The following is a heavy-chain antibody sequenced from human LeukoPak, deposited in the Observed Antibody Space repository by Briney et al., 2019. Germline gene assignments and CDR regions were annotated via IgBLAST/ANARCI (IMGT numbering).Heavy chain of an antibody. J-gene: IGHJ6*02. V-gene: IGHV3-7*01. D-gene: IGHD3-10*01. CDR2: IKQDGSEK. CDR3: ARRVTMVRGVLTYGMDV. CDR1: GFTFSSYW. Sequence: GGSLRLSCAASGFTFSSYWMSWVRQAPGKGLEWVANIKQDGSEKYYADSVKGRFTISRDNSKNTLYLQMNSLRAEDTAVYYCARRVTMVRGVLTYGMDVWGQGTTVTVSS.